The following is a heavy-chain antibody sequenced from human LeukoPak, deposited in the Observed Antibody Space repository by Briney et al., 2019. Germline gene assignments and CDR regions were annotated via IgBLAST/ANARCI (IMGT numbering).Heavy chain of an antibody. J-gene: IGHJ4*02. CDR3: AKRYGDSTGWFFDF. V-gene: IGHV3-23*01. D-gene: IGHD6-13*01. CDR2: INGGGDIT. CDR1: RYSFDSYA. Sequence: PGESLKLSCEGSRYSFDSYAMTWVRKPPGKGLEWVSSINGGGDITYYAESVKGRFTVSRDNSKNTLFLQMNSLRAEDTAVFYCAKRYGDSTGWFFDFWGQGSLVTVSS.